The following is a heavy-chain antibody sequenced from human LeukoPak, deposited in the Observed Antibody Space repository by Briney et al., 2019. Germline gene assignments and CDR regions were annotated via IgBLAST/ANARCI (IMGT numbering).Heavy chain of an antibody. J-gene: IGHJ4*02. CDR2: IKQDGSEK. CDR3: ASERAYQLQYPSPFDY. V-gene: IGHV3-7*01. D-gene: IGHD2-2*02. Sequence: GGSLRLSCAASGFTFSTYWMSWVRQAPGKGLEWVANIKQDGSEKYYVDSVKGRFTISRDNAKNSLYLQINSLRAEDTAVYYCASERAYQLQYPSPFDYWGQGTLVTVSS. CDR1: GFTFSTYW.